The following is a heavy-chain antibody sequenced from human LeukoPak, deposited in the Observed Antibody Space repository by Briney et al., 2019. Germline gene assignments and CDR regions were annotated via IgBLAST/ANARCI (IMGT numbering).Heavy chain of an antibody. CDR2: MRVDGTDI. Sequence: PGGSLRLSCAASGFTFTNDFMTWVRQAPGKGLEWVANMRVDGTDIHYADSVKGRFTISSDNARNSLYLQMNTLRADDTAVYYCAKDTGVRGPVDAFDIWGQGTMVTVSS. V-gene: IGHV3-7*03. D-gene: IGHD3-10*01. CDR1: GFTFTNDF. CDR3: AKDTGVRGPVDAFDI. J-gene: IGHJ3*02.